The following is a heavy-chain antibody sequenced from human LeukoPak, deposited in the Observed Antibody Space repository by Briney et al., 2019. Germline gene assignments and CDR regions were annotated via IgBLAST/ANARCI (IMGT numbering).Heavy chain of an antibody. CDR1: GGSLSSYY. J-gene: IGHJ6*04. CDR2: IYYSGTT. D-gene: IGHD6-19*01. Sequence: SETLSLTCTVSGGSLSSYYLSWVRQPPGKGLEWIAYIYYSGTTYYNPSLRSRLTMSIDTSKSQLSLKLRSVTAADSAVYYCARERVADIRGYFYYGMDVWGKGTTVTVSS. V-gene: IGHV4-59*01. CDR3: ARERVADIRGYFYYGMDV.